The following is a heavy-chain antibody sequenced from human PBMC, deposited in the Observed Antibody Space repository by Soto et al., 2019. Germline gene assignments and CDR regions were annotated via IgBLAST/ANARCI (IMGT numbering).Heavy chain of an antibody. Sequence: QLQLQESGPGLVKPSETLSLTCTVSGGSISSSSYYWGWIRQPPGKGLEWIGSIYYSGSTYYNPSLRSRVTLSVDTSKNQFSLKLSSVTAADTAVYYCARLLGNTIFWHWGQGTLVTVSS. V-gene: IGHV4-39*01. CDR1: GGSISSSSYY. CDR3: ARLLGNTIFWH. D-gene: IGHD3-9*01. CDR2: IYYSGST. J-gene: IGHJ1*01.